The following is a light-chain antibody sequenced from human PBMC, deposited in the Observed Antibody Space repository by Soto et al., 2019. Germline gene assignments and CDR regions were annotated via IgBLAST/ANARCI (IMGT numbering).Light chain of an antibody. V-gene: IGLV2-14*01. CDR1: SSDVVGYDY. CDR3: SSYASSSTLV. Sequence: QSALTQPASVSGSPGQSITISCTGTSSDVVGYDYVSWYQQHPGKVPNLMFYDWSSRPSGVSNRFSGAKSGNTASLTISGLQAEDEADYYCSSYASSSTLVFGGGTKLTVL. CDR2: DWS. J-gene: IGLJ2*01.